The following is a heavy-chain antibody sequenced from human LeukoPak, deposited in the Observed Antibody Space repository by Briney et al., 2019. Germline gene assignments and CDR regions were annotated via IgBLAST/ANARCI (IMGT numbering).Heavy chain of an antibody. CDR2: IIPIFGTA. J-gene: IGHJ4*02. CDR3: ARDPYYYGSGSYYRPGLDY. D-gene: IGHD3-10*01. Sequence: SVKVSCKASGGTFSSYAISWVRQAPGQGLGWMGGIIPIFGTANYAQKFQGRVTITADESTSTAYMELSSLRSEDTAVYYCARDPYYYGSGSYYRPGLDYWGQGTLVTVSS. V-gene: IGHV1-69*01. CDR1: GGTFSSYA.